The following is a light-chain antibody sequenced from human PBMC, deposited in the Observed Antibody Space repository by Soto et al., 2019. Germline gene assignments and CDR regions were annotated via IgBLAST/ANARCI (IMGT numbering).Light chain of an antibody. Sequence: QSALTQPASVSASPGQSITISCTGTSSDVGGSNFVSWYQQHPGKPPKLIIYDVATRPSGVSNRFSGSKSGSTASLIISRLQTEDEADYYCVSFTSSTTYVFGSGTKGPS. CDR3: VSFTSSTTYV. V-gene: IGLV2-14*03. J-gene: IGLJ1*01. CDR1: SSDVGGSNF. CDR2: DVA.